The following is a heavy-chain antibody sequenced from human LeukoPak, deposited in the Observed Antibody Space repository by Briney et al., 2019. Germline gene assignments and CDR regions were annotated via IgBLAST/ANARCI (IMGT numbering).Heavy chain of an antibody. Sequence: TSETLSLTCTVSGGSISSSSYYWGWIRQPPGKGLEWIGSIYYSGSTYYNASLKSRVTISVDTSKNQFSLKLTSVTAADTAVYYCARHLGSYTGSYSALFPFQHWGQGTLVTVCS. CDR2: IYYSGST. V-gene: IGHV4-39*01. J-gene: IGHJ1*01. CDR3: ARHLGSYTGSYSALFPFQH. CDR1: GGSISSSSYY. D-gene: IGHD1-26*01.